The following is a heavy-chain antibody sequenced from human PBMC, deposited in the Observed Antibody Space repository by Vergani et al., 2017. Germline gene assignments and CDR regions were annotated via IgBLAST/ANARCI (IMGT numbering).Heavy chain of an antibody. CDR3: ARGLDCSGDCYDAFDI. CDR1: GGTFSSYA. J-gene: IGHJ3*02. V-gene: IGHV1-69*01. D-gene: IGHD2-21*01. CDR2: IIPIFGTA. Sequence: QVQLVQSGAEVKKPGSSVKVSCKASGGTFSSYAISWVRQAPGQGLEWMGGIIPIFGTATYAQKFQGRVTLTADESTSTAYMGLSSLRSEDTAVYYCARGLDCSGDCYDAFDIWGQGTMVTVSS.